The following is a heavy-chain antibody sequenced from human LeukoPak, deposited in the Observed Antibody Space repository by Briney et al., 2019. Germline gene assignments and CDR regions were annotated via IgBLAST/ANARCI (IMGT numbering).Heavy chain of an antibody. D-gene: IGHD1-26*01. V-gene: IGHV3-23*01. Sequence: PGGSLRLSCAASGFTFNNYAMTWVRQAPGKGLEWVSGISGGGDSTLYADSVTGRFTISRDNSKNTLYLQTSSLRAEDTAIYYCAKGPILIVGDYFDQGGKGPLVTVSS. CDR1: GFTFNNYA. J-gene: IGHJ4*02. CDR2: ISGGGDST. CDR3: AKGPILIVGDYFDQ.